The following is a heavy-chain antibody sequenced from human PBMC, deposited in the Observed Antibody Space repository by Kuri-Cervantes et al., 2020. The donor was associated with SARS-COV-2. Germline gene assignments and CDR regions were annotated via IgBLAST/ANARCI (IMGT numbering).Heavy chain of an antibody. CDR3: ARASRWLPPYYYYMDV. Sequence: ASVKVSCKASGYTFTSYYMHWVRQAPGQGLEWMGIINPSGGSTSYAQKFQGRVTMTRDTSTSTVYMELSSLRSEDTAVYYCARASRWLPPYYYYMDVWGKGTTVTVSS. CDR2: INPSGGST. D-gene: IGHD3-22*01. J-gene: IGHJ6*03. V-gene: IGHV1-46*01. CDR1: GYTFTSYY.